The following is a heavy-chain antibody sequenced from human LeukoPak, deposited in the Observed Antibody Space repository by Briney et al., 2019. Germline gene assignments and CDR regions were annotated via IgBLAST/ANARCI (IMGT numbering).Heavy chain of an antibody. CDR1: GGSISSGSYY. Sequence: SQTLSLTCTVSGGSISSGSYYWSWIRQPAGKGLEWIGRIYTSGSTNYNPSLKSRVTMPVDTSKNQFSLKLSSVTAADTAVYYCARDVPSGYSSWFDPWGQGTLVTVSS. V-gene: IGHV4-61*02. CDR2: IYTSGST. CDR3: ARDVPSGYSSWFDP. J-gene: IGHJ5*02. D-gene: IGHD6-13*01.